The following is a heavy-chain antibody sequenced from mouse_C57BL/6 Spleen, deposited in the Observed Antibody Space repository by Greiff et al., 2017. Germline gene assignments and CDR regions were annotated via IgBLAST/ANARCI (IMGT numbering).Heavy chain of an antibody. D-gene: IGHD2-4*01. CDR2: IDPSDSET. J-gene: IGHJ1*03. CDR3: ARSDDYGGDWYFDV. CDR1: GYTFTSYW. Sequence: VQLQQPGAELVRPGSSVKLSCKASGYTFTSYWMHWVKQRPIQGLEWIGNIDPSDSETHYNQKFKDKATLTVDKSCRTAYMQLSSLTSEDSAVYYGARSDDYGGDWYFDVWGTGTTVTVSS. V-gene: IGHV1-52*01.